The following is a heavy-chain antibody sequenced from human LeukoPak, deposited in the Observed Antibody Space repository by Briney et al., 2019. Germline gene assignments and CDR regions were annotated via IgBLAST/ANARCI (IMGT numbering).Heavy chain of an antibody. V-gene: IGHV4-34*01. CDR3: ARGYEGYLDY. J-gene: IGHJ4*02. CDR1: GESFNVYF. Sequence: SETLSLTCIVYGESFNVYFWSWIRQPPGKGLEWIGEINHIGRTNSDPSVKSRVTMSIDTSKNQFSLKLTSVSAADTAVYYCARGYEGYLDYWGQGTLVTVSS. CDR2: INHIGRT. D-gene: IGHD3-3*01.